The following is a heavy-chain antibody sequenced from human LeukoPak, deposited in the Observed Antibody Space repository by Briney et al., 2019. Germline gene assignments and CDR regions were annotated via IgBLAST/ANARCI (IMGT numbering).Heavy chain of an antibody. CDR1: GFTFSSYG. Sequence: GGTLRLSCAASGFTFSSYGMSWVRQAPGKGLEWVSAISGSGGSTYYADSVKGRFTISRDNSKNTLYLQMNSLRAEDTAVYYRAKVAVAGYFNYWGQGTLVTVSS. CDR2: ISGSGGST. V-gene: IGHV3-23*01. J-gene: IGHJ4*02. CDR3: AKVAVAGYFNY. D-gene: IGHD6-19*01.